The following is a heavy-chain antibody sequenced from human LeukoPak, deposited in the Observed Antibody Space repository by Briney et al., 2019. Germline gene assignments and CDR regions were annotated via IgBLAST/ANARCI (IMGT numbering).Heavy chain of an antibody. CDR1: GFTFSSYA. J-gene: IGHJ4*02. CDR3: AREKSTEYYDSSGYYVFDY. Sequence: GGSLRLSCAASGFTFSSYAMHWVRQAPGKGLEWVAVISYDGSNKYYADSVKGRFTISRDNSKNTLYLQMNSLRAEDTAVYYCAREKSTEYYDSSGYYVFDYWGQGTLVTVSS. CDR2: ISYDGSNK. D-gene: IGHD3-22*01. V-gene: IGHV3-30*04.